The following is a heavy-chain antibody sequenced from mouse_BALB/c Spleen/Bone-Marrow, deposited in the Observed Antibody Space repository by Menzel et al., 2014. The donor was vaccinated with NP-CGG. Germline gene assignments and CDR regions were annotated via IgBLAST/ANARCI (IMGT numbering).Heavy chain of an antibody. D-gene: IGHD2-4*01. V-gene: IGHV7-3*02. CDR1: GFTFTDYY. CDR3: ARDVQYDFLLFFHV. J-gene: IGHJ1*01. CDR2: IRNKANGYTT. Sequence: VHVKQSGGGLVQPEGSLKLSCATSGFTFTDYYMSWVRQSPGKALEWLGFIRNKANGYTTEYSASVRGRFTISRDNSQSILYLQMNTLRTEDSATYYCARDVQYDFLLFFHVWGAGTPFPVSS.